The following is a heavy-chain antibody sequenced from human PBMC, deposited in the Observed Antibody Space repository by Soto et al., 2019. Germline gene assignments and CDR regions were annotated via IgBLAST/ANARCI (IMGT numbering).Heavy chain of an antibody. CDR3: ARDCRGNGSSWYKYYYYGMDV. J-gene: IGHJ6*02. CDR1: GYTFTSYY. CDR2: INPSGGST. Sequence: ASVKVSCKASGYTFTSYYMHWVRQAPGQGLEWMGIINPSGGSTSYAQKFQGRVTMTRDTSTSTVYMELSSLRSEDTAVYYCARDCRGNGSSWYKYYYYGMDVWGQGTTVTVSS. D-gene: IGHD6-13*01. V-gene: IGHV1-46*01.